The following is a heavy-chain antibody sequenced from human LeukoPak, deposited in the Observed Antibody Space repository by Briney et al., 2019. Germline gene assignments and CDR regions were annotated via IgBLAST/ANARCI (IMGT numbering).Heavy chain of an antibody. Sequence: KPSETLSLTCTVSRGSIRSYYWSWIRQPPGKGLEWIGYIYYSGSTNYNPSLKSRVTISVDTSKNHFSLKLSSVTAADTAVYYCARHEGTMVCALDCWGQGTLVTVSS. V-gene: IGHV4-59*08. D-gene: IGHD4/OR15-4a*01. J-gene: IGHJ4*02. CDR2: IYYSGST. CDR3: ARHEGTMVCALDC. CDR1: RGSIRSYY.